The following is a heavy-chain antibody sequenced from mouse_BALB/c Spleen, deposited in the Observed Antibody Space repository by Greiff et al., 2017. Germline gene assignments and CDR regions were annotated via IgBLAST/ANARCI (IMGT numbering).Heavy chain of an antibody. CDR2: IYPGSGST. CDR1: GYNFTSYW. Sequence: VQLQQPGAELVKPGTSVKLSCKASGYNFTSYWINWVKLRPGQGLEWIGDIYPGSGSTNYNEKFKSKATLTVDTSSSTAYMQLSSLASEDSALYYCARYYYGSGGDWGQGTTLTVSS. D-gene: IGHD1-1*01. V-gene: IGHV1-55*01. CDR3: ARYYYGSGGD. J-gene: IGHJ2*01.